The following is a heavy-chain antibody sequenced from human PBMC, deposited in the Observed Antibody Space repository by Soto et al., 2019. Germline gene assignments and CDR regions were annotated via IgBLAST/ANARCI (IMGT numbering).Heavy chain of an antibody. Sequence: SETLSLTCTVSGGSITSPNYSWGWIRQPPGKGLEWIVCIYYTGRTYYNPSLKSRVTISVDTSKSHFSLKLSSVTAADTAVYYCARHPTSAFSSYYYMDVWGKGTTVTVSS. CDR1: GGSITSPNYS. CDR2: IYYTGRT. CDR3: ARHPTSAFSSYYYMDV. J-gene: IGHJ6*03. V-gene: IGHV4-39*01. D-gene: IGHD2-2*01.